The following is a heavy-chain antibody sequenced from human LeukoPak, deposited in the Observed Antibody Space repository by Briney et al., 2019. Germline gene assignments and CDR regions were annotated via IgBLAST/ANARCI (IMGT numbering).Heavy chain of an antibody. D-gene: IGHD2-8*02. Sequence: GGSQRLSCAVSGFTFSSYAMYWVRQAPGKGLEWVSSIDASAGSIHYADSVKGRFTISRDNSQSTLYLRMSSLRAEDTAVYYCTKALLVDKYWFDPWGQGTLVTVSS. J-gene: IGHJ5*02. V-gene: IGHV3-23*01. CDR1: GFTFSSYA. CDR3: TKALLVDKYWFDP. CDR2: IDASAGSI.